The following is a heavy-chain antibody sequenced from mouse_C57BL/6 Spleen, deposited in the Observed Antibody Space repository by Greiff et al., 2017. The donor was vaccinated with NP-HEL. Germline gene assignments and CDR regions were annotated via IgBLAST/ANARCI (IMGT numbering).Heavy chain of an antibody. CDR1: GFTFSDYY. J-gene: IGHJ2*01. D-gene: IGHD2-3*01. CDR3: ARSYDLDY. V-gene: IGHV5-12*01. CDR2: ISNGGGST. Sequence: EVHLVESGGGLVQPGGSLKLSCAASGFTFSDYYMYWVRQTPEKRLEWVAYISNGGGSTYYPDTVKGRFTISRDNAKNTLYLQMSRLKSEDTAMYYCARSYDLDYWGQGTTLTVSS.